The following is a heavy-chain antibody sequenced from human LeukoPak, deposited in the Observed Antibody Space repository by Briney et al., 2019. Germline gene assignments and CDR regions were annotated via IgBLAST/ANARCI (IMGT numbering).Heavy chain of an antibody. Sequence: GGSLRLSCVASGFTFSTYALSWVRQAPGKGLEWVSAISSSGGSPYYADSVNGRFTISRDNSKNTLYLQMNSLRAEDTAVYYCASDVRGTWGQGTLVTVSS. CDR2: ISSSGGSP. D-gene: IGHD3-10*01. V-gene: IGHV3-23*01. CDR3: ASDVRGT. CDR1: GFTFSTYA. J-gene: IGHJ5*02.